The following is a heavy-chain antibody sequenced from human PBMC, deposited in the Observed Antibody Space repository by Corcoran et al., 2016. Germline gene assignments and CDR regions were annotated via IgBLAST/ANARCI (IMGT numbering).Heavy chain of an antibody. CDR1: GFTFSYYG. CDR3: ASLRHSNFMGVLDV. V-gene: IGHV3-33*03. Sequence: QEQLVASGGGVVQPGGSLRLSCVASGFTFSYYGMHWVRQAPGKGLEWVAIIWNDGSHKDHADSVKGRFTISRDNYKNTLYLQMNSLIVEDTAVYYCASLRHSNFMGVLDVWGQGITVTVSS. CDR2: IWNDGSHK. D-gene: IGHD4-4*01. J-gene: IGHJ6*02.